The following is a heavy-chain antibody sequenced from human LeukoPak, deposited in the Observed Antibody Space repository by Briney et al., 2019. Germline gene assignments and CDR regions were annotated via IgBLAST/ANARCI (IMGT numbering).Heavy chain of an antibody. J-gene: IGHJ1*01. CDR2: TRSNTYGGTT. CDR3: ARDYYDSSAHYGFFQQ. Sequence: PGGSLRLSCTASGFTFGDYAMSWFRQAPGKGLEWVGFTRSNTYGGTTEYAASVKGRFTISRDDSKSIAYLQMNGLKTEDAAVYYCARDYYDSSAHYGFFQQWGQGTLVTVSS. V-gene: IGHV3-49*03. D-gene: IGHD3-22*01. CDR1: GFTFGDYA.